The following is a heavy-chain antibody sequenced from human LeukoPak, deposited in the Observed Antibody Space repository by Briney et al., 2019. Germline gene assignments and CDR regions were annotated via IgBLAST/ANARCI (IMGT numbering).Heavy chain of an antibody. CDR3: AREGWELHDAFDI. D-gene: IGHD1-26*01. V-gene: IGHV3-23*01. CDR2: ISGSGGST. J-gene: IGHJ3*02. Sequence: PGGSLRLSCAASGFTFSSYAMSWVRQAPGKGLEWVSAISGSGGSTYYADSVKGRFTISRDNAKNSLYLQMNSLRAEDTAVYYCAREGWELHDAFDIWGQGTMVTVSS. CDR1: GFTFSSYA.